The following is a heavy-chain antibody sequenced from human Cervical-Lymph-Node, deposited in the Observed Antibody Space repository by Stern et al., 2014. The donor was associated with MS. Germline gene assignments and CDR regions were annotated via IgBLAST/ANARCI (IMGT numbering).Heavy chain of an antibody. D-gene: IGHD5-24*01. J-gene: IGHJ4*02. Sequence: EVQLLQSGAEVKKPGESLRISCEVSGYRFTNNWIGWVRQMPGKGLEWMGIIYPGDSETRYSPSFQGQVTILVDKSNTTAYLQWSSLKASDTAIYYCARRGDGYMGIDYWGQGTLVTVSS. CDR1: GYRFTNNW. V-gene: IGHV5-51*03. CDR2: IYPGDSET. CDR3: ARRGDGYMGIDY.